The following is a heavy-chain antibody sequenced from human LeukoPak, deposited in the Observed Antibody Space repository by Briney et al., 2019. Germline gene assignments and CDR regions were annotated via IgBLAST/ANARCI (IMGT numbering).Heavy chain of an antibody. J-gene: IGHJ6*02. V-gene: IGHV3-30-3*01. D-gene: IGHD2-2*01. Sequence: PGGSLRLSCAASGLTFSSYAMHWVRQAPGKGLEWVAVIPYDGSNKYYADSVKGRFTISRDTSKNTLYLQMNSLRPEDTAVYYCARDREVPPYYYYDMDVWGQGTTVTVAS. CDR1: GLTFSSYA. CDR2: IPYDGSNK. CDR3: ARDREVPPYYYYDMDV.